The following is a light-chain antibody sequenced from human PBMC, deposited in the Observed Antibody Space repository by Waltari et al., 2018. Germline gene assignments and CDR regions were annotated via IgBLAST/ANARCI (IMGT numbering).Light chain of an antibody. CDR1: SSDVGGYNY. V-gene: IGLV2-11*01. CDR3: ASWAGDSVL. Sequence: HSALTQPRSVSGSPGQSVTIPCTGTSSDVGGYNYVSWYPQNPGKAPKIVIYDVSGRPSGVPDRFSGSKSGNTASLTISGLQAEDEGDYFCASWAGDSVLFGGGTKVTVL. CDR2: DVS. J-gene: IGLJ2*01.